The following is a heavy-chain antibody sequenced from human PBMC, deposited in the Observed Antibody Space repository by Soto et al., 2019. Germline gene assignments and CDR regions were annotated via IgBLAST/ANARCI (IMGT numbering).Heavy chain of an antibody. CDR2: IDPSDSYT. V-gene: IGHV5-10-1*01. CDR3: ASPYYYDSSGKAVDY. D-gene: IGHD3-22*01. Sequence: PGESLKISCKGSGYSFTSYWISWVRQMPGKGLEWMGRIDPSDSYTNYSPSFQGHVTISADKSISTAYLQWSSLKASDTAMYYCASPYYYDSSGKAVDYWGQGTLVTVSS. J-gene: IGHJ4*02. CDR1: GYSFTSYW.